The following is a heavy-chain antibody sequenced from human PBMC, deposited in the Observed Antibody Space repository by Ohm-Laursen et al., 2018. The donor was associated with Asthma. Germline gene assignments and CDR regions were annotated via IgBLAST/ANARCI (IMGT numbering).Heavy chain of an antibody. Sequence: SLRLSCAASGFIFSDYYMSWIRQAPGKGLEWVSYISGSGDYTNYADSVKGRFTLSRDISKNTLYLQINSLRAEDTAVYYCARERGNLGDFDYWGQGTLVTVSS. D-gene: IGHD1-26*01. CDR1: GFIFSDYY. J-gene: IGHJ4*02. CDR3: ARERGNLGDFDY. CDR2: ISGSGDYT. V-gene: IGHV3-11*06.